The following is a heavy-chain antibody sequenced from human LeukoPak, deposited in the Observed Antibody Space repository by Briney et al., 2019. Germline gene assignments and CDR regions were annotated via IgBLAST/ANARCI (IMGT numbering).Heavy chain of an antibody. D-gene: IGHD2-15*01. CDR1: GGTFSSYV. CDR3: GVGRTVVTGYGLDV. V-gene: IGHV1-69*04. Sequence: ASVKVSCKASGGTFSSYVISWVRQAPGQGLEWMGRTIPVLDIANYAQRFKGRVTITAHKSTSTAYMELSSLRSEDTAVSYCGVGRTVVTGYGLDVWGQGTTVTVSS. CDR2: TIPVLDIA. J-gene: IGHJ6*02.